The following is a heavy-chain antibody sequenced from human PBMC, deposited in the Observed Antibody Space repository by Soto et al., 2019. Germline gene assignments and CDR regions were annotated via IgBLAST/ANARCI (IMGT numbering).Heavy chain of an antibody. D-gene: IGHD4-17*01. J-gene: IGHJ4*02. Sequence: QVQLQESGPGLVKPSETLSLTCTVSGGSISSYYWSWIRQPPGKGLEWIGYIYYSGSTNYNPSLKSRVTISVDTSKNQFSLKLSSVTAADTAVYYCASTMGIVTVTSRYYFDYWGQGTLVTVSS. V-gene: IGHV4-59*01. CDR2: IYYSGST. CDR3: ASTMGIVTVTSRYYFDY. CDR1: GGSISSYY.